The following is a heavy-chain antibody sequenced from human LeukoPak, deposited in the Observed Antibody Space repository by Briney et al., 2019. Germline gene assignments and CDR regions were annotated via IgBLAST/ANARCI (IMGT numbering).Heavy chain of an antibody. J-gene: IGHJ5*01. Sequence: PGRSLRLSCAASGFTFSNFGMHWVRQAPGKGLEWVAVIYNDGSNQLYGDSVMGRFTISRDNSKSTLYLQMNSLGAEDTAVYYCAKDASGPYYSLFDSWGQGTLVIVSS. CDR2: IYNDGSNQ. CDR3: AKDASGPYYSLFDS. D-gene: IGHD3-22*01. V-gene: IGHV3-30*18. CDR1: GFTFSNFG.